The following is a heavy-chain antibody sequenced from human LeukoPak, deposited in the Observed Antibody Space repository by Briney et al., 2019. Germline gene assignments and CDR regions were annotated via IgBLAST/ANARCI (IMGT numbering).Heavy chain of an antibody. Sequence: PSETLSLTCSVSGASISSGSNYWGWIRQPPGKTLEWIGSIYSSGSTYYNPSLKSRVIIIIDTPKNHFSLTLSSVTAADTAVYYCARDFSAAARKTNYMDVWGKGTTVTVSS. V-gene: IGHV4-39*07. CDR2: IYSSGST. D-gene: IGHD6-13*01. J-gene: IGHJ6*03. CDR1: GASISSGSNY. CDR3: ARDFSAAARKTNYMDV.